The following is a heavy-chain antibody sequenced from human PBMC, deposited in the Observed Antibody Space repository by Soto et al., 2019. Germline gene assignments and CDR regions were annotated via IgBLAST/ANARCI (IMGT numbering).Heavy chain of an antibody. J-gene: IGHJ5*02. V-gene: IGHV3-7*03. CDR1: GFTFSSYW. CDR2: IKQDGSEK. CDR3: ARVPARVVPAANNWFDP. Sequence: EVQLVESGGGLVQPGGSLRLSCAASGFTFSSYWMSWVRQAPGKGLEWVANIKQDGSEKYYVDSVKGRFTISRDNAKNSLYLQMNSLRAEDTAVYYCARVPARVVPAANNWFDPWGQGTLVTVSS. D-gene: IGHD2-2*01.